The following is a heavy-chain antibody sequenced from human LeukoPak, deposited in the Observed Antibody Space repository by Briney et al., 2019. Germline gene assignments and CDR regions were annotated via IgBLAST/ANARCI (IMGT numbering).Heavy chain of an antibody. CDR2: VSYDGSNT. V-gene: IGHV3-30*04. CDR1: GFTFSSYA. Sequence: PGGSLRLSCAASGFTFSSYAMHWVRQAPGKGLEWVAVVSYDGSNTLYADSVKGRFTISRDNSRNTLYVQMDNLRVEDTAVYYCAREAEQWLVPGYWGQGTLVSVSS. CDR3: AREAEQWLVPGY. J-gene: IGHJ4*02. D-gene: IGHD6-19*01.